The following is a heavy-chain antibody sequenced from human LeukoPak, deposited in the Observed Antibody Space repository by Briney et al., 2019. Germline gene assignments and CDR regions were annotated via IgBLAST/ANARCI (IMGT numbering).Heavy chain of an antibody. CDR2: ISSSSSYI. J-gene: IGHJ4*02. CDR3: ARGQEYDYVWGSYPFDY. D-gene: IGHD3-16*02. CDR1: GFTFSSYS. Sequence: GGSLRLSCAASGFTFSSYSMNWVRQAPGKGLEWVSSISSSSSYIYYADSVKGRFTISRDNAKNSLYLQMNSLRAEDRAVYYCARGQEYDYVWGSYPFDYWGQGTLVTVSS. V-gene: IGHV3-21*01.